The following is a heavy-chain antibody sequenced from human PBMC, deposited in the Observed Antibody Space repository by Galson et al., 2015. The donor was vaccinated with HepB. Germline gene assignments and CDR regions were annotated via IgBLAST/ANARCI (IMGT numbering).Heavy chain of an antibody. Sequence: ETLSLTCSVSGDSISSSPYYWAWIRQPPGKGLEWIGSIYYRGSTYYNPSLKGRVTMSVDTSKNHFALKLTSVTAADTSVYYCARQTFDDRWNTYYFFDSWGQGTLVTVSS. D-gene: IGHD1/OR15-1a*01. CDR2: IYYRGST. V-gene: IGHV4-39*01. CDR1: GDSISSSPYY. J-gene: IGHJ4*02. CDR3: ARQTFDDRWNTYYFFDS.